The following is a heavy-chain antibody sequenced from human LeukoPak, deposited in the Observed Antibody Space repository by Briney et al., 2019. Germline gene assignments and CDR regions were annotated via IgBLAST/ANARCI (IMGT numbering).Heavy chain of an antibody. D-gene: IGHD5-24*01. J-gene: IGHJ5*02. Sequence: GGSLRLSCAASGFSLSSYWMSWVRQAPGKGLEWVANIKQDGSEENYVDSVKGRFTVSRDNAKNSLYLQMSSLRVEDTAVYYCAREVEAALDPWGQGTLVTVSS. V-gene: IGHV3-7*01. CDR1: GFSLSSYW. CDR3: AREVEAALDP. CDR2: IKQDGSEE.